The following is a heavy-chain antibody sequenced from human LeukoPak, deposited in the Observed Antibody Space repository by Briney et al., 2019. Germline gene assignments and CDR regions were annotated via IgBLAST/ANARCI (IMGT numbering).Heavy chain of an antibody. D-gene: IGHD2-2*01. V-gene: IGHV3-23*01. Sequence: GGSLRLSCAASGFTFSTYAMSWVRQAPGKGLEWVSTISGSGSSTYYADSLRGRFTIYRDNPKNTLYLQMNSLRAEDTALYYCARQEPTAYVDYWGQGTLVTVSS. CDR1: GFTFSTYA. CDR3: ARQEPTAYVDY. CDR2: ISGSGSST. J-gene: IGHJ4*02.